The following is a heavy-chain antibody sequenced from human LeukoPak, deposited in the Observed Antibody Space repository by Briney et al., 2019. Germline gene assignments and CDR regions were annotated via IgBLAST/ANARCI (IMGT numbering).Heavy chain of an antibody. CDR3: ARGDEQQLAYYFDY. CDR1: GYTFTSYG. J-gene: IGHJ4*02. Sequence: GASVKVSCKASGYTFTSYGISWVRHAPGQGLEWMGWISAYNGNTNYAQKLQGRVTMTTDTSTSTDYMELRSLRSDDTAVYYCARGDEQQLAYYFDYWGQGTLVTVSS. V-gene: IGHV1-18*01. D-gene: IGHD6-13*01. CDR2: ISAYNGNT.